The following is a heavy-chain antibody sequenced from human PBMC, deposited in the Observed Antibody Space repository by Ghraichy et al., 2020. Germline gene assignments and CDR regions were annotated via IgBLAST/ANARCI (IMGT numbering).Heavy chain of an antibody. CDR2: ISGSGGST. V-gene: IGHV3-23*01. D-gene: IGHD3-22*01. J-gene: IGHJ4*02. CDR1: GFTFSSYA. CDR3: AKDPGMIVGAVFDY. Sequence: GGSLRLSCAASGFTFSSYAMSWVRQAPGKGLEWVSAISGSGGSTYYADSVKGRFTISRDNSKNTRYLQMNSLRAEDTAVYYCAKDPGMIVGAVFDYWGQGTLVTVSP.